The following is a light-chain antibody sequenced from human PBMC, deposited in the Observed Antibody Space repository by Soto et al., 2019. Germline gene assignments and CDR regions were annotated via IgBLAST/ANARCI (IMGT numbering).Light chain of an antibody. CDR1: QSISSW. CDR3: QQYNSYSPLT. J-gene: IGKJ4*01. Sequence: DIQMTQSPSTLSASVGDRVTITCRAGQSISSWLAWYQQKPGKAPKLLIYDASSLESGVPSRFSGSGSGTDFTLTISSLQPEDFATYYCQQYNSYSPLTFGGGTKVDIK. V-gene: IGKV1-5*01. CDR2: DAS.